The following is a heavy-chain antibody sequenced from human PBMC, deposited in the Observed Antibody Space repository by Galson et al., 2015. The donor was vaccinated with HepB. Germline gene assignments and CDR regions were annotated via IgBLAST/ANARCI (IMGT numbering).Heavy chain of an antibody. V-gene: IGHV3-23*01. CDR1: GFTFSSYA. D-gene: IGHD3-3*01. CDR2: ISGSGGST. CDR3: ANMFRDFWSGSADY. Sequence: SLRLSCAASGFTFSSYAMSWVRQAPGKGLEWVSAISGSGGSTYYADSVKGRFTISRDNSKNTLYLQMNSLRAEDTAVYYCANMFRDFWSGSADYWGQGTLVTVSS. J-gene: IGHJ4*02.